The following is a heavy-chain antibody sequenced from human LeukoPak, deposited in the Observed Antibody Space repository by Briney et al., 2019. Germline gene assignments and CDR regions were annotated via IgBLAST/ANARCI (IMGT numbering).Heavy chain of an antibody. CDR3: ARVQLKTCGGDCYFDY. Sequence: ASVKVSCKASGYTFTGYYMHWVRQAPGQGLEWMGWINPNSGGTNYAQKFQGRVTMTRDTSISTAYMELSRLRSDDTAVYYCARVQLKTCGGDCYFDYWGQGTLVTVSS. CDR1: GYTFTGYY. D-gene: IGHD2-21*02. CDR2: INPNSGGT. V-gene: IGHV1-2*02. J-gene: IGHJ4*02.